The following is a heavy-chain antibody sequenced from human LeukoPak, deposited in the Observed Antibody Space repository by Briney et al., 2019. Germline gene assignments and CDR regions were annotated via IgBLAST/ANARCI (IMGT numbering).Heavy chain of an antibody. J-gene: IGHJ4*02. CDR2: IYHSGST. V-gene: IGHV4-38-2*01. Sequence: PSETLSLTCAVSGYSISGGYYWGWIRQPPGKGLEWIGSIYHSGSTYYNPSLKSRVTISVDTSKNQFSLKLSSVTAADTAVYYCARLGVVAAYSGYWGQGTLVTVSS. D-gene: IGHD2-15*01. CDR3: ARLGVVAAYSGY. CDR1: GYSISGGYY.